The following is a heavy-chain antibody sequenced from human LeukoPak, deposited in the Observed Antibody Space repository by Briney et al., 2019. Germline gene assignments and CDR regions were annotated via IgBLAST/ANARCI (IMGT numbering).Heavy chain of an antibody. CDR1: VGTFSSYA. CDR2: IIPIFGTA. D-gene: IGHD2-15*01. V-gene: IGHV1-69*05. CDR3: ARVVCSGGSCYMGDGVYFDY. Sequence: GASVKVSCKASVGTFSSYAISWVRQAPGQGLEWMGRIIPIFGTANYAQKIQGRVTISTDESKSTAYMELSSLRSEGTAVYYCARVVCSGGSCYMGDGVYFDYWGQGTLVTVSS. J-gene: IGHJ4*02.